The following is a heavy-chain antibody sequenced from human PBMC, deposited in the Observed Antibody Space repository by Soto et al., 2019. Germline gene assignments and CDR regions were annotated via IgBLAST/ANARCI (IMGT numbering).Heavy chain of an antibody. CDR3: AREERKANYYWYFDL. Sequence: QVQLQESGPGLVKPSQTLSLTCTVSGGSISSGDYYWSWIRQPPGKGLEWIGYIYYSGSTYYNPSLKSRVTISVDTSKNQFSLKLSSVTAADTAVYYCAREERKANYYWYFDLWGRGTLVTVSS. J-gene: IGHJ2*01. V-gene: IGHV4-30-4*01. CDR1: GGSISSGDYY. D-gene: IGHD4-4*01. CDR2: IYYSGST.